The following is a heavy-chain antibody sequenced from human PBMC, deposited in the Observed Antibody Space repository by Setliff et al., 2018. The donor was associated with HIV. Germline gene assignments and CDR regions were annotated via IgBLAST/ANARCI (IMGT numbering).Heavy chain of an antibody. J-gene: IGHJ5*02. V-gene: IGHV4-39*01. CDR2: IHYNGRT. D-gene: IGHD2-2*02. CDR3: ARYTSKLDWLDP. Sequence: SETLSLTCTVSGDSITNDDYYWGWIRQPPGKGLEWIAIIHYNGRTYYDPSLKSRVTIFVDTSKTQFYLKLRSVTASDTAVYYCARYTSKLDWLDPWGQGTLVTV. CDR1: GDSITNDDYY.